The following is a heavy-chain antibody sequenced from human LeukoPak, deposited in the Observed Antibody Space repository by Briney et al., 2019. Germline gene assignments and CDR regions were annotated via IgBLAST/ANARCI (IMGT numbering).Heavy chain of an antibody. D-gene: IGHD6-13*01. CDR1: GGSINSSNW. J-gene: IGHJ4*02. V-gene: IGHV4-4*02. CDR3: ARRLGGGSSWFRY. CDR2: IYYSGST. Sequence: SETLSLTCAVSGGSINSSNWWNWVRQPPGKGLEWIGEIYYSGSTNYNPSLKSRVTISVDTSKNQFSLKLSSVTAADTAVYYCARRLGGGSSWFRYWGQGTLVTVSS.